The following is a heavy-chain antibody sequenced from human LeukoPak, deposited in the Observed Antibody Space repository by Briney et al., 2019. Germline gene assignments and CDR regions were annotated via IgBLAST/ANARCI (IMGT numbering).Heavy chain of an antibody. J-gene: IGHJ5*02. CDR1: GYTFTSYD. CDR2: MNPNSGNT. Sequence: GASVKVSCKASGYTFTSYDISWVRQATGQGLEWMGWMNPNSGNTGYAQKFQGRVTMTRNTSISTAYMELSSLRSEDTAVYYCARGSIAAAGTFDPWGQGTLVTVSS. D-gene: IGHD6-13*01. CDR3: ARGSIAAAGTFDP. V-gene: IGHV1-8*01.